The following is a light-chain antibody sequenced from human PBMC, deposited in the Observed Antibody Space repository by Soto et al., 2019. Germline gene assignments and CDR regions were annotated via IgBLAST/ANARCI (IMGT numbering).Light chain of an antibody. CDR1: SSNIGGNP. V-gene: IGLV1-44*01. CDR2: NNN. J-gene: IGLJ3*02. Sequence: QSVLTQPPSASGTPGQRVTIPCSGSSSNIGGNPVNWYQQLPGTAPKLLIYNNNQRPSGVPDRFSGSKSGTSASLAISGLQFEDEADYYCAAWHDSLNGPVFGGGTKVTVL. CDR3: AAWHDSLNGPV.